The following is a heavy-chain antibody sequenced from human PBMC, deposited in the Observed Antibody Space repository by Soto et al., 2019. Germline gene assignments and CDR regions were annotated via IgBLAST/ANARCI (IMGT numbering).Heavy chain of an antibody. J-gene: IGHJ3*02. CDR1: GFTFSNAW. CDR3: STLGRYCTNGVCYVFDI. D-gene: IGHD2-8*01. V-gene: IGHV3-15*01. Sequence: GGSLRLSCAASGFTFSNAWMSWVRQAPGKGLEWVGRIKSKTDGGTTDYAAPVKGRFTISRDDAKNTLYLQMNSRKTEYTAVYFCSTLGRYCTNGVCYVFDIWGQGTMVTVSS. CDR2: IKSKTDGGTT.